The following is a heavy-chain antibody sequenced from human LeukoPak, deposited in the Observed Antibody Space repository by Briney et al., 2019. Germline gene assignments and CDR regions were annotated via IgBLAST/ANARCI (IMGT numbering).Heavy chain of an antibody. CDR1: GYTFTTYD. CDR2: MNPNSGNT. CDR3: ARGRGSGHKENWFDP. V-gene: IGHV1-8*01. J-gene: IGHJ5*02. Sequence: ASVKVSCKASGYTFTTYDINWVRQATGQGLEWMGWMNPNSGNTGYTQKFQGRVTRTRNTSISTAYVELSSLRSEDTAVYYCARGRGSGHKENWFDPWGQGTLVTVSS. D-gene: IGHD6-19*01.